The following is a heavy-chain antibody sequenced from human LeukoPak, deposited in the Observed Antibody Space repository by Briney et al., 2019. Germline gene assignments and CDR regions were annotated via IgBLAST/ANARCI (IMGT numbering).Heavy chain of an antibody. V-gene: IGHV3-43*01. J-gene: IGHJ4*02. CDR1: GFTFDDYT. CDR2: ISWDGGST. D-gene: IGHD5-12*01. Sequence: PGGSLRLSCAASGFTFDDYTMHWVRQAPGKGLEWVSLISWDGGSTYYADSVKGRFTISRDNSKNSLYLQMNSLRTEDTALYYCVKPAGVASRFDYWGQGTLVTVSS. CDR3: VKPAGVASRFDY.